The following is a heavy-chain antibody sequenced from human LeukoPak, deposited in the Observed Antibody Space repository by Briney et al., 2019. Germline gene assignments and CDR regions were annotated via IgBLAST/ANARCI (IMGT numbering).Heavy chain of an antibody. J-gene: IGHJ4*02. CDR2: INAGNGNT. CDR1: GYTFTSYA. Sequence: ASVKVSCKASGYTFTSYAMHWVRQAPGQRLEWMGWINAGNGNTKYSQKFQGRVTITRDTSASTAYMELSSLRSEDTVVYYCARDYYDTSGAITFDYWGQGTLVTVSS. D-gene: IGHD3-22*01. CDR3: ARDYYDTSGAITFDY. V-gene: IGHV1-3*01.